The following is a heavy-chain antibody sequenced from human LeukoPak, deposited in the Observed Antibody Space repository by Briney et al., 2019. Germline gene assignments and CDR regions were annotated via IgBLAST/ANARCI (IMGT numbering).Heavy chain of an antibody. J-gene: IGHJ4*02. CDR1: GFTFSSYW. CDR3: ARGIRPDY. Sequence: PGGSLRLSCAASGFTFSSYWTSWVRQAPGKGLEWVANIKQDGSEKNYVDSVKGRFTISRDNAKNSLYLQMNSLRAEDTAVYYCARGIRPDYWGQGTLVTVSS. CDR2: IKQDGSEK. V-gene: IGHV3-7*04.